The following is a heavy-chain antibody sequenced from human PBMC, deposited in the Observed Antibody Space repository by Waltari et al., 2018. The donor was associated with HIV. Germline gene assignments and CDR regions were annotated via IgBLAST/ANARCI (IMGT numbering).Heavy chain of an antibody. D-gene: IGHD2-15*01. Sequence: QLQMQESGPGLVKPSETLSLTCTVSGGSISSSDYYWGWIRQSPGKGLEWIGNIYYGGSTYYNPSLQSRVTISVDTSKNQFSLRLNSVTAADTAIYYCARAVSGGHGSSWLDPWGQGILVTVSS. CDR3: ARAVSGGHGSSWLDP. J-gene: IGHJ5*02. CDR1: GGSISSSDYY. V-gene: IGHV4-39*07. CDR2: IYYGGST.